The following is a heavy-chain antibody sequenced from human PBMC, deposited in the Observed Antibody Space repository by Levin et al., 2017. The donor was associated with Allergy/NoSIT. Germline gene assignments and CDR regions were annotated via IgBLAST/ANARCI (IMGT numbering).Heavy chain of an antibody. D-gene: IGHD5-12*01. CDR3: ARATNPGYSGYGMDV. J-gene: IGHJ6*02. Sequence: LSLTCAASGFTVSSNYMSWVRQAPGKGLEWVSVIYSGGSTYYADSVKGRFTISRDNSKNTLYLQMNSLRAEDTAVYYCARATNPGYSGYGMDVWGQGTTVTVSS. CDR2: IYSGGST. V-gene: IGHV3-66*01. CDR1: GFTVSSNY.